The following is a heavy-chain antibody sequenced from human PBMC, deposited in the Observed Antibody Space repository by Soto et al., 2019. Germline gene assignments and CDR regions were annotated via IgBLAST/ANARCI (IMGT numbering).Heavy chain of an antibody. Sequence: ASVKVSFKASGYTFTSYDINWVRQATGQGLEWMGWMNPNSGNTGYAQKFQGRVTMTRNTSISTAYMELSSLRSEDTAVYYCARGRVGHFDWLLTDYYMDVWGKGTTVTVSS. CDR3: ARGRVGHFDWLLTDYYMDV. J-gene: IGHJ6*03. V-gene: IGHV1-8*01. D-gene: IGHD3-9*01. CDR1: GYTFTSYD. CDR2: MNPNSGNT.